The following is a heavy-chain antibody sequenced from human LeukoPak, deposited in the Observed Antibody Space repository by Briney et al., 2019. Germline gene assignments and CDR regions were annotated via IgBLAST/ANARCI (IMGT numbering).Heavy chain of an antibody. CDR1: GYTFPGYS. CDR2: INPNSGGT. V-gene: IGHV1-2*02. Sequence: ASVKVSCKASGYTFPGYSLHWVRQAPGQGLEWMGWINPNSGGTNYVQKFQGRVTMTRDTSISTAYMELSRLRSDDTAVYYCAAYYYDSRGYYPKGYWGQGTLVTVSS. D-gene: IGHD3-22*01. CDR3: AAYYYDSRGYYPKGY. J-gene: IGHJ1*01.